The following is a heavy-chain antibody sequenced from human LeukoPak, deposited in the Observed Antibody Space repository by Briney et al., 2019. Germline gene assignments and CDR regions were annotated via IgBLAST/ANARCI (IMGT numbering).Heavy chain of an antibody. V-gene: IGHV1-69*01. CDR3: ARGTTSGLIDYGDSAGAFDI. J-gene: IGHJ3*02. CDR1: GGTFSSYA. D-gene: IGHD4-17*01. CDR2: IIPIFGTA. Sequence: ASVKVSCKASGGTFSSYAISWVRQAPGQGLEWMGGIIPIFGTANYAQKFQGRVTITADESTSTAYMELSSLRSEDTAVYYCARGTTSGLIDYGDSAGAFDIWGQGTMVTVSS.